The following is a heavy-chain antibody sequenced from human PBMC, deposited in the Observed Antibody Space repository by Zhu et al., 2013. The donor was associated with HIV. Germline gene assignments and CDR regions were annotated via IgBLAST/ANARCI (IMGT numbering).Heavy chain of an antibody. Sequence: QVQLVQSGAEVKKPGSSVKVSCKASGGSINNYNFNWVRQAPGQGLEWMGGIVTLFGTANYAQNFQGRVTITADKSMNTVYMIVSSLTSDDTAVYYCARDEQIAFGAVIAPNMAVWGQGDHDHRLL. D-gene: IGHD3-16*02. V-gene: IGHV1-69*06. CDR1: GGSINNYN. J-gene: IGHJ6*02. CDR3: ARDEQIAFGAVIAPNMAV. CDR2: IVTLFGTA.